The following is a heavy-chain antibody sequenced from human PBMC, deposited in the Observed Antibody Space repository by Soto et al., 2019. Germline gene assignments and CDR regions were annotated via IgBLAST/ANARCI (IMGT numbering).Heavy chain of an antibody. CDR1: GGSISSYY. J-gene: IGHJ5*01. V-gene: IGHV4-59*01. Sequence: QVQLQESGPGLVKPSETLSLTCTVSGGSISSYYWSWIRQPPGKGLEWIGYIYYSDSTNYNPSLTARAIISVSPSTIQSSLRVSSATAPATAAYYCARVSYDTSGYRLDSWGQGILVSVSS. CDR3: ARVSYDTSGYRLDS. CDR2: IYYSDST. D-gene: IGHD3-22*01.